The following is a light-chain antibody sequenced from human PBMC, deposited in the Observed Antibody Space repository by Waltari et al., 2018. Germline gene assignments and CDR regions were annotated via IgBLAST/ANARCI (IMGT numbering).Light chain of an antibody. Sequence: EIVLTQSPATLSLSPGERATLSCRASQGVRSYLAWYQQKPGQAPRLLIYATSNRASGIPARFSASGSGTDFSLSISSLEPEDFAVYYCQQRHNWPLTFGGGTKVEIK. J-gene: IGKJ4*01. CDR1: QGVRSY. CDR3: QQRHNWPLT. CDR2: ATS. V-gene: IGKV3-11*01.